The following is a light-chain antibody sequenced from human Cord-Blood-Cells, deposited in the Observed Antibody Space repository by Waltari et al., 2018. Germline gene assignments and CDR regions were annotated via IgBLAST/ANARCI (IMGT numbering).Light chain of an antibody. CDR3: QQYGSSPLYT. CDR1: QSVSSSY. V-gene: IGKV3-20*01. CDR2: GAS. J-gene: IGKJ2*01. Sequence: ELVLTRSTGTLSLSPGDRATLSCRASQSVSSSYLDWYQQKPGQAPRLLIYGASSRATGIPDRFSGSGSGTDFTLTISRLEPEDFAVYYCQQYGSSPLYTFGQGTKLEIK.